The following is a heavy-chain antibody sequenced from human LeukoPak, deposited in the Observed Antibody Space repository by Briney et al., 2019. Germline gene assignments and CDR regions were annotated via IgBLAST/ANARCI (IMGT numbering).Heavy chain of an antibody. CDR3: SRSHDYGGLYFYYYMDV. D-gene: IGHD4-23*01. V-gene: IGHV4-39*01. Sequence: SETLSLTCTVSGGSISSRSDYWGWIRQTPGKGLEWIGNLDSSGSTYYNPSLKSRVTISVGASKNQFSLNLRSVTAADTAIYFCSRSHDYGGLYFYYYMDVWGKGTTVTVSS. CDR2: LDSSGST. J-gene: IGHJ6*03. CDR1: GGSISSRSDY.